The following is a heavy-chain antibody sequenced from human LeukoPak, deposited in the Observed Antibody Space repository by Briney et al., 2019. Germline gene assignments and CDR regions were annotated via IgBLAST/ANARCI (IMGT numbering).Heavy chain of an antibody. Sequence: GGSLRLSCAASGFTFSNYWMSWVRQAPGKGLEGVANIKQEGSEKYYVDSVKGRFTISRDNAKNSLYLQMNSLRAEDTAVYYCASGQQLGYWGQGTLVTVSS. D-gene: IGHD6-6*01. V-gene: IGHV3-7*01. J-gene: IGHJ4*02. CDR2: IKQEGSEK. CDR3: ASGQQLGY. CDR1: GFTFSNYW.